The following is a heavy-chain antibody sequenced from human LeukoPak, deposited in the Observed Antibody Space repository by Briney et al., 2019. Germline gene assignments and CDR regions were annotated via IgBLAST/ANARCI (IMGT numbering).Heavy chain of an antibody. CDR1: GFTFDDYA. J-gene: IGHJ4*02. Sequence: GRSLRLSCAASGFTFDDYAMHWVRQAPGKGLEWVSGISWNSGSMGYADSVKGRFTISRDNAKNSLYLQMNSLRAEDTALYYCAKDMAYSSSWYYFDYWGQGTLVTVSS. CDR2: ISWNSGSM. CDR3: AKDMAYSSSWYYFDY. D-gene: IGHD6-13*01. V-gene: IGHV3-9*01.